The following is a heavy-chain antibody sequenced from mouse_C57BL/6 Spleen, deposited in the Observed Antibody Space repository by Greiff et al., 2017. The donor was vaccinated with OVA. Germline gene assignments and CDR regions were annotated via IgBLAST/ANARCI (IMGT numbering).Heavy chain of an antibody. CDR1: GYTFTSYW. CDR3: ARDGSSYFDY. V-gene: IGHV1-52*01. J-gene: IGHJ2*01. CDR2: IDPSDSET. Sequence: QVHVKQPGAELVRPGSSVKLSCKASGYTFTSYWMHWVKPRPIQGLEWIGNIDPSDSETHYNQKFKDKATLTVDKSSSTAYMQLSSLTSEDSAVDYCARDGSSYFDYWGQGTTLTVSS. D-gene: IGHD1-1*01.